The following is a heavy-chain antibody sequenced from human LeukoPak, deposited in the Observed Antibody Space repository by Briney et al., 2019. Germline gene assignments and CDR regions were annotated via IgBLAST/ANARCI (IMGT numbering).Heavy chain of an antibody. CDR2: ISDSGGST. CDR1: GFTFSSYA. Sequence: GGSLRLSCAASGFTFSSYAMSWVRQAPGKGLEWVSAISDSGGSTYYADSVKGRFTISRDNSKNTLYLQMNSLRAEDTAVYYCASQGSGYDSSGYYYVYSYYYGMDVWGQGTTVTVSS. J-gene: IGHJ6*02. D-gene: IGHD3-22*01. V-gene: IGHV3-23*01. CDR3: ASQGSGYDSSGYYYVYSYYYGMDV.